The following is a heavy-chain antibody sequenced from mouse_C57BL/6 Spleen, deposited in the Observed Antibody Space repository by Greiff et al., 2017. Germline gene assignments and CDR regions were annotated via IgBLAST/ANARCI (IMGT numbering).Heavy chain of an antibody. J-gene: IGHJ1*03. Sequence: QVQLQQSGAELVRPGTSVKVSCKASGYAFTNYLIEWVKQRPGQGLEWIGVINPGSGGTNYNEKFKGKATLTADKSSSTAYMQLSSLTSEDSAVYFCARYYDYGDWYFDVWGTGTTVTVSS. V-gene: IGHV1-54*01. CDR3: ARYYDYGDWYFDV. CDR1: GYAFTNYL. CDR2: INPGSGGT. D-gene: IGHD2-4*01.